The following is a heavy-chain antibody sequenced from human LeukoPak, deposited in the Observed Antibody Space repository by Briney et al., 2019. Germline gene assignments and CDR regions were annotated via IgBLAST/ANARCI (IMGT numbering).Heavy chain of an antibody. CDR2: MYTSGST. J-gene: IGHJ4*02. V-gene: IGHV4-61*02. CDR3: ARTASSYYLFDY. D-gene: IGHD3-22*01. Sequence: SETLSLTCTVSGGSIRSGSYYWNWIRQPAGKGLEWIGRMYTSGSTNYNPSLKSRVTISVDTSKNQFSLKLSSVTAADTAVYYCARTASSYYLFDYWGQGTLVTVSS. CDR1: GGSIRSGSYY.